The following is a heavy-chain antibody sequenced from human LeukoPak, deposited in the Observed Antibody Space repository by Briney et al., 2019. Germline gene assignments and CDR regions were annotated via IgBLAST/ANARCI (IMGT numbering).Heavy chain of an antibody. Sequence: ASVKVSCKASGGTFSSYAISWVRQAPGQGLEWMGRIIPILGIANYAQKFQGRVTITADKSTSTAYMELSSLRSEDTAVYYCARSLSRGVYCSGGSCYSRWFDPWGQGTLVTVSS. CDR3: ARSLSRGVYCSGGSCYSRWFDP. CDR2: IIPILGIA. J-gene: IGHJ5*02. D-gene: IGHD2-15*01. V-gene: IGHV1-69*04. CDR1: GGTFSSYA.